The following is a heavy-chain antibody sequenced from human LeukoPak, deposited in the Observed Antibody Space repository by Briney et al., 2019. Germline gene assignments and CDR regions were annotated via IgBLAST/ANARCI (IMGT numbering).Heavy chain of an antibody. CDR2: INPNSGGT. CDR1: GNTFTGYY. D-gene: IGHD6-13*01. J-gene: IGHJ5*02. V-gene: IGHV1-2*02. CDR3: ATVTSSSWGNWFDP. Sequence: ASVKVSCKASGNTFTGYYMHWVRQAPGQGLEWMGWINPNSGGTNYAQKFQGRVTMTRDTSISTAYMELSRLRSDDTAVYYCATVTSSSWGNWFDPWGQGTLVTVSS.